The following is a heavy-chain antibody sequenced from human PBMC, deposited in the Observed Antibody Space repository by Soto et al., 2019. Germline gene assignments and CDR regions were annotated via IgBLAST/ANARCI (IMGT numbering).Heavy chain of an antibody. CDR2: IWYDGSNK. Sequence: GGSLRLFCAASGFTFSNYGMHWVRQAPGKGLEWVAVIWYDGSNKYYADSVKGRFTISRDNSKNTLYLQMNSLRAEDTAVYYCARDRSYSSGWYFDYWGQGTLVTVSS. CDR3: ARDRSYSSGWYFDY. V-gene: IGHV3-33*01. J-gene: IGHJ4*02. D-gene: IGHD6-19*01. CDR1: GFTFSNYG.